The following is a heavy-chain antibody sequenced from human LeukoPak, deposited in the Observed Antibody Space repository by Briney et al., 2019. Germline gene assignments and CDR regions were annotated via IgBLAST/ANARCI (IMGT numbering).Heavy chain of an antibody. CDR1: GFTFGTYW. CDR3: ARDQDVVAVPGVLQYDAFDI. V-gene: IGHV3-7*01. Sequence: GGSLRLSCAASGFTFGTYWMTWVRQAPGKGLEWVANIKQDGGTKNYVDSVKGRFTTSRDNAKNLLYLQMNSLRAEDMAVYYCARDQDVVAVPGVLQYDAFDIWGQGTMVTVSS. CDR2: IKQDGGTK. J-gene: IGHJ3*02. D-gene: IGHD2-2*01.